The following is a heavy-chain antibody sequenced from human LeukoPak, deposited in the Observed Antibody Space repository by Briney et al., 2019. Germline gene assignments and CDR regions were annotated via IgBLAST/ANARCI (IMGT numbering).Heavy chain of an antibody. CDR2: IIPIFGTA. Sequence: ASVKVSCKASGGTFSSYAIAWVRQAPGQGLEWMGGIIPIFGTANYAQKFQGRVTITADESTSTAYMELSSLRSEDTAVYYCAGGAANYYDSSAYYSGEYCFDFWGQGTLVTVSS. V-gene: IGHV1-69*13. CDR3: AGGAANYYDSSAYYSGEYCFDF. CDR1: GGTFSSYA. J-gene: IGHJ4*02. D-gene: IGHD3-22*01.